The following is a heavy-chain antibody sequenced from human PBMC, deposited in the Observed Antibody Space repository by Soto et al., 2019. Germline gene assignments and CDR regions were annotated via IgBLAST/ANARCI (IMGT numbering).Heavy chain of an antibody. V-gene: IGHV3-30*18. D-gene: IGHD6-19*01. CDR3: GKSRLGVAEESDY. Sequence: PGGSLRLSCAASGFTFTDYAMFWFRQTPGKGPEWVAVISYDGINKYYADSVKGRFTISRDNSKDTLDLQMNSLRAEDTALYYCGKSRLGVAEESDYWGQGTQVTVSS. J-gene: IGHJ4*02. CDR1: GFTFTDYA. CDR2: ISYDGINK.